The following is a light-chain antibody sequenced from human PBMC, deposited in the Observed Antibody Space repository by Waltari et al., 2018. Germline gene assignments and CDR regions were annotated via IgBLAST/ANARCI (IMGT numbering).Light chain of an antibody. J-gene: IGKJ1*01. CDR1: QSVSSY. CDR3: QQYNIWPWT. CDR2: GSS. V-gene: IGKV3-15*01. Sequence: EIVMTQSPATLSVSPGERATLSCRASQSVSSYLAWYQQKPGQAPRLLIYGSSTRATDIPARFSGSGSGTEFTLTINSLQSEDFAVYYCQQYNIWPWTFGQGTEVEIK.